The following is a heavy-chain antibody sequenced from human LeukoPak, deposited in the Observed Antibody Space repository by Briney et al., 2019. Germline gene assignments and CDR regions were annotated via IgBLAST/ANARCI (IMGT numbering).Heavy chain of an antibody. Sequence: SETLSLTCAVSGYPINNAYYWVWIRQPPGKGLEWIGSLYHPDSTYYNPSLKSRVTMSVDTSRNQFSLKLSFVTAADTAVYYCARQYDPYFYYYLDFWGTGTTVTVSS. V-gene: IGHV4-38-2*01. D-gene: IGHD3-3*01. J-gene: IGHJ6*03. CDR2: LYHPDST. CDR3: ARQYDPYFYYYLDF. CDR1: GYPINNAYY.